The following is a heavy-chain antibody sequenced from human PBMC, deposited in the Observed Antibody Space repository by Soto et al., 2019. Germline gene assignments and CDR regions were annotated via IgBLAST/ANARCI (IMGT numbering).Heavy chain of an antibody. CDR3: ARINYGDYGVVGAFDI. J-gene: IGHJ3*02. D-gene: IGHD4-17*01. V-gene: IGHV3-7*01. CDR1: GFTFSSYW. CDR2: IKQDGSEK. Sequence: GGSLRLSCAASGFTFSSYWMSWVRQAPGKGLEWVANIKQDGSEKYYVDSVKGRFTISRDNAKNSLYLQMNSLRAEDTAVYYCARINYGDYGVVGAFDIWGQGTMVTVSS.